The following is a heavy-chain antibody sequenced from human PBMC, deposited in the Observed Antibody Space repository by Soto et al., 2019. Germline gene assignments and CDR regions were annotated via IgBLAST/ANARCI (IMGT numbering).Heavy chain of an antibody. V-gene: IGHV4-59*08. CDR3: ARRYGGTSDY. CDR1: GGSISSYY. J-gene: IGHJ4*02. D-gene: IGHD2-15*01. Sequence: QVQLQESGPGLVKPSETLSLTCTVSGGSISSYYWRWIRQPPGKGLEWIGYLYYSGSTNYNPSLKSRVTISVDTSKNQFSLKLSSVTTADTAVYYCARRYGGTSDYWGQGTLVTVSS. CDR2: LYYSGST.